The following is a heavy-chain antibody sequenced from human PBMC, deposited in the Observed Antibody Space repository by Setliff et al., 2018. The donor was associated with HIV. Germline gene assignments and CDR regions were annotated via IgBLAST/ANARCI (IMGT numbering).Heavy chain of an antibody. CDR2: ISSYNGNT. Sequence: ASVKVSCKASGYNFSSNGISWVRQAPGQGLEWMGWISSYNGNTKYAQKVQDRVTMTKDTSTSTAYMELRSLRSDDTAVYYCARVSRSGWFFDLWGQGSLVTVSS. CDR3: ARVSRSGWFFDL. CDR1: GYNFSSNG. J-gene: IGHJ4*02. V-gene: IGHV1-18*01. D-gene: IGHD6-19*01.